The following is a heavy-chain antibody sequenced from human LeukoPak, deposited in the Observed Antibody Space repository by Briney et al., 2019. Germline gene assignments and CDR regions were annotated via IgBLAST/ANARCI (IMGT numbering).Heavy chain of an antibody. CDR3: ARDPSSGWYPHFDY. CDR1: GYTFTGYY. Sequence: ASVKVSCKASGYTFTGYYMNWVRQAPGQGLEWMGRINPNSGGTNCAQKFQGRVTMTRDTSISTAYMELSRLRSDDTAVYYCARDPSSGWYPHFDYWGQGTLVTVSS. J-gene: IGHJ4*02. CDR2: INPNSGGT. D-gene: IGHD6-19*01. V-gene: IGHV1-2*06.